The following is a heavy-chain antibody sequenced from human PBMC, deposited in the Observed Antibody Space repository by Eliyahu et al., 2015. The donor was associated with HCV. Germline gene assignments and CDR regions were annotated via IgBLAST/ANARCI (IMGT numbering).Heavy chain of an antibody. J-gene: IGHJ4*02. V-gene: IGHV3-48*01. CDR2: ISSHSTSL. D-gene: IGHD3-9*01. CDR3: ARILSGGRYYSDY. CDR1: GFTSSSYT. Sequence: EVQLVESGGGLVQPGGSLRLSCAASGFTSSSYTMNWVRQAPGKGLEWVSYISSHSTSLHYTDSVKGRFTISRDNAQNSLYLQMNSLRAEDTAVYYCARILSGGRYYSDYWGQGALVTVSS.